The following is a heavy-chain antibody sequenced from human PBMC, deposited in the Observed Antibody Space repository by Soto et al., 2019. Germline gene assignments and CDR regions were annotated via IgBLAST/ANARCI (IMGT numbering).Heavy chain of an antibody. CDR1: GLTFSSYA. Sequence: EVQLLESGGGLVQPGGSLRLSCAASGLTFSSYAMSWVRQAPGKGLEWVSAISGSGGSTFYADSVKGRFTISRDNSKNALFLQMNSLRAEDTAVYYCVGRIAVAGTLAYWGQGTLVTVSS. CDR3: VGRIAVAGTLAY. D-gene: IGHD6-19*01. V-gene: IGHV3-23*01. CDR2: ISGSGGST. J-gene: IGHJ4*02.